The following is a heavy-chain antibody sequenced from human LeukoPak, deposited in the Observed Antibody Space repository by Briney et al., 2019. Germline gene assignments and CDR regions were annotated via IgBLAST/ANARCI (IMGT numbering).Heavy chain of an antibody. D-gene: IGHD6-13*01. V-gene: IGHV4-39*01. CDR1: GFTFSSYW. CDR2: IYYSGST. J-gene: IGHJ4*02. Sequence: GSLRLSCAASGFTFSSYWMSWVRQAPGKGLEWIGSIYYSGSTYYNPSLKSRVTISVDTSKNQFSLKLSSVTAADTAVYYCARGRQQLEYFDYWGQGTLVTVSS. CDR3: ARGRQQLEYFDY.